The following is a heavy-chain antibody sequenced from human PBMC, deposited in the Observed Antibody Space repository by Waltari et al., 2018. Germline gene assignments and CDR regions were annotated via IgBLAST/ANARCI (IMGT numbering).Heavy chain of an antibody. V-gene: IGHV1-18*01. Sequence: QVQLVQSGAEVKKPGASVKVSCPASGSTFNSLGISWVRQAPGQGLEWMGWISAYNANTNYAQKFQGRVTMTTDTSTRTAYMELRSLRSADTAVYYCARDYGSGYGLFDYWGQGTLVTVSS. J-gene: IGHJ4*02. CDR1: GSTFNSLG. CDR3: ARDYGSGYGLFDY. CDR2: ISAYNANT. D-gene: IGHD3-10*01.